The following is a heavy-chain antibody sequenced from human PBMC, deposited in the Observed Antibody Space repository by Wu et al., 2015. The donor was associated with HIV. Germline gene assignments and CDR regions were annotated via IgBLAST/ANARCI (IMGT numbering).Heavy chain of an antibody. J-gene: IGHJ6*03. D-gene: IGHD1-14*01. Sequence: QVQLVQSGAEVKMPGASVKVSCKASGYTFSDYYIHWVRQAPGQGPEWMGIINPSGVSTSYAQKFQGRVTMTSDTSTVYMDLRNLRPDDSATYFCAREPPSGRFYYMDVWGRRDHGRRL. CDR3: AREPPSGRFYYMDV. CDR2: INPSGVST. CDR1: GYTFSDYY. V-gene: IGHV1-46*01.